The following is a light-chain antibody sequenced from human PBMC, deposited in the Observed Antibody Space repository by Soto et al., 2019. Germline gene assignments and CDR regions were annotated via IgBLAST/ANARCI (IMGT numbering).Light chain of an antibody. V-gene: IGLV2-8*01. J-gene: IGLJ2*01. CDR1: SSEVGDYNY. Sequence: QSALTQPPSASGSLGQSVTIPCTGTSSEVGDYNYVSWYQQHPGKVPKLMIYEVSKRPTGVPDRFSGPKSANTVSLTVSGLQAEDEADDYGYSFAGSPVVFGGVTKLTV. CDR3: YSFAGSPVV. CDR2: EVS.